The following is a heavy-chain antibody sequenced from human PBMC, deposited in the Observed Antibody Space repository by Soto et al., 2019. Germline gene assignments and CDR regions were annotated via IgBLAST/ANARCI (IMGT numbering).Heavy chain of an antibody. J-gene: IGHJ6*02. D-gene: IGHD2-2*01. CDR3: ARHYQLMENYYVMDV. Sequence: ASVKVSCKASGYTFTSYAMHWVRQAPGQRLEWMGWINAGNGNTKYSQKFQGRVTITRDTSASTAYMELSSLRSEDTAVYYCARHYQLMENYYVMDVWGQGTTVTVSS. CDR2: INAGNGNT. CDR1: GYTFTSYA. V-gene: IGHV1-3*01.